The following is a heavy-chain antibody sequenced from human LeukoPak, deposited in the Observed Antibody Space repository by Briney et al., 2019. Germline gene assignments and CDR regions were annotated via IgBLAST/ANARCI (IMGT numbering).Heavy chain of an antibody. V-gene: IGHV3-23*01. J-gene: IGHJ3*02. CDR3: TKHRNAFDI. CDR2: ISGSGGST. Sequence: GGSLRLSCAASGFTFSSYAMSWVRQAPGKGLEWVSAISGSGGSTSYADCVRGRFTISRDNSKNTVYLQMNSLRVEDTAVYYCTKHRNAFDIWGQGTMVTVSS. CDR1: GFTFSSYA.